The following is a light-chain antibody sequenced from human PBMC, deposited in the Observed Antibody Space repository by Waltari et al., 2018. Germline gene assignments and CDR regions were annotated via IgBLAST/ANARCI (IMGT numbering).Light chain of an antibody. CDR3: SSYTTFGTVL. Sequence: QSALTQPASVSGSPGQSPTIPCTGARSALGPFNDVSWYQQHPDKPPKVIIYDVNSRPSGVSSRFSGSKSGDTASLTISGLQAEDEAHYYCSSYTTFGTVLFGGGT. CDR2: DVN. CDR1: RSALGPFND. V-gene: IGLV2-14*03. J-gene: IGLJ2*01.